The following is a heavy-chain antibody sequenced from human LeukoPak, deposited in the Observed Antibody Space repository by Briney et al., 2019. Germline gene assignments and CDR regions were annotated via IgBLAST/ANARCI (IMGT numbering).Heavy chain of an antibody. CDR1: GGSISSSNW. V-gene: IGHV4-4*02. D-gene: IGHD3-10*01. Sequence: ASETLSLTYAVSGGSISSSNWRSWVRQPPGKGLEWIGEIYHSGSTNYNPSLKSRVTISVDKSKNQFSLKLSSVTAADTAVYYCARIYWFGSAKGFDPWGQGTLVTVSS. CDR3: ARIYWFGSAKGFDP. CDR2: IYHSGST. J-gene: IGHJ5*02.